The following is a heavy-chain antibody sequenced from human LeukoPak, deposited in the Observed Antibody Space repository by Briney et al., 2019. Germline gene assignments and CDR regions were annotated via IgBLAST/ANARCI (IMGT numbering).Heavy chain of an antibody. Sequence: GASGKVSCKASGYTFTNYYIQWVRQAPGHGLEGIGIISPNVVSITYAQKFQRKVTISLYPSTSPVPMVLTRSTSEHTSPYYCAIGLYYFVYWG. CDR2: ISPNVVSI. V-gene: IGHV1-46*01. J-gene: IGHJ4*01. CDR3: AIGLYYFVY. CDR1: GYTFTNYY.